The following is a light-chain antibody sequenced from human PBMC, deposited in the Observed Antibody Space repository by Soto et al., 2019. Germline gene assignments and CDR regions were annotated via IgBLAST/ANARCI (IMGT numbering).Light chain of an antibody. Sequence: QSVLTQPPSVSGAPGQRVTISCTGSSSNIGAAYVHWYQQLPGTAPKLLIYANTNRPSGVPDRFSGSRSGTSASLAITGLQAEDEADYYCQSYDSSLSGSVFGGGTKLTVL. CDR1: SSNIGAAYV. CDR3: QSYDSSLSGSV. V-gene: IGLV1-40*01. CDR2: ANT. J-gene: IGLJ2*01.